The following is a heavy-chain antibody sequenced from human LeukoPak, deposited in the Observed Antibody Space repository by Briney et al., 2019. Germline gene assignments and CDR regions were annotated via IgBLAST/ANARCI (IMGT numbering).Heavy chain of an antibody. J-gene: IGHJ4*02. Sequence: PGGSLRLSCVASGFIVSTNYMSWVRQAPGKGLEWVAVIFRGDGTYHADSVKGRFTISRDASKNTVYLHMNSLTAEDMAIYYCVKEVPVSTIYDWGQGVLVTVSS. CDR2: IFRGDGT. CDR1: GFIVSTNY. V-gene: IGHV3-66*01. D-gene: IGHD1-1*01. CDR3: VKEVPVSTIYD.